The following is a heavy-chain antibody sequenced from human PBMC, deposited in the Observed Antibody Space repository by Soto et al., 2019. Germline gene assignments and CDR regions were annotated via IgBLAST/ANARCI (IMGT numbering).Heavy chain of an antibody. CDR2: ISWDDDK. CDR1: GFSLTIIGVG. D-gene: IGHD6-13*01. Sequence: SGPTLVNPTQTLTLTCTFSGFSLTIIGVGVGWIRQPPGKALEWLSLISWDDDKRYSPSLKSRLTITKDTSKHHVVLKMTNMAPVDTATYYCAHAPYSSSSIYGMDVCGQGTTVTVSS. J-gene: IGHJ6*02. V-gene: IGHV2-5*02. CDR3: AHAPYSSSSIYGMDV.